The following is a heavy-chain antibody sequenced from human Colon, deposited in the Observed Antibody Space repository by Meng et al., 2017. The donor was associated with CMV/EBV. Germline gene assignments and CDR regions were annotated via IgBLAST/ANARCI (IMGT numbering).Heavy chain of an antibody. CDR1: GYTFTSYV. CDR2: ISAYNGNT. CDR3: ARDRDSSYYYNMGV. Sequence: ASVKVSCKASGYTFTSYVISWVRQAPGQGLEWMGWISAYNGNTNYAQKLQGRVTMTTDTYTSTAYMELRSLRSDDTAVYYCARDRDSSYYYNMGVWGQGTTVTVSS. V-gene: IGHV1-18*01. J-gene: IGHJ6*02.